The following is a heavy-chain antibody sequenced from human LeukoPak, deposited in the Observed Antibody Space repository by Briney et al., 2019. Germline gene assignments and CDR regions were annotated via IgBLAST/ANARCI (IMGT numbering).Heavy chain of an antibody. D-gene: IGHD1-26*01. CDR2: ITGSGGST. Sequence: GGSLRLSCAASGFTFSSYVTSWVRQAPGKGLEWVSSITGSGGSTYYADSVKGRFTISRDNSKNTLYLQMNSLRAEDTAVYYCAKRVGTTYIHFDFWGQGTLVTVSS. CDR3: AKRVGTTYIHFDF. CDR1: GFTFSSYV. J-gene: IGHJ4*02. V-gene: IGHV3-23*01.